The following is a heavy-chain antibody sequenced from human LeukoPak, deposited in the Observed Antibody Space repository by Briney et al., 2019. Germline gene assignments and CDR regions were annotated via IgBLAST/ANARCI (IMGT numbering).Heavy chain of an antibody. D-gene: IGHD3-10*01. V-gene: IGHV3-48*02. CDR3: ARAGGLLWFGEVLESSDAFHI. CDR2: ISSGSSTI. J-gene: IGHJ3*02. CDR1: GFTFSSFS. Sequence: GGSLRLSCAASGFTFSSFSMNWVRQAPGKGLEWVSYISSGSSTIYYVDSVKGRFTISRDNAKNSLYLQVNSLRDEDTAVYYCARAGGLLWFGEVLESSDAFHIWGQGTMVTVSS.